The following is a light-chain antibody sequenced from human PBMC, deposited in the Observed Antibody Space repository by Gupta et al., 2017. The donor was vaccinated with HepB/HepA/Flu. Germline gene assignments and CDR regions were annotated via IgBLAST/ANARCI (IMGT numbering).Light chain of an antibody. CDR2: GAS. V-gene: IGKV3-20*01. Sequence: ETVLTQSPRTLSLSPGERATLSCRASQSVSSSYLAWYQQKPGQAPRLLIYGASSRATGIPDRFSGSGSGTDFTLTISRLEPEDFAVYYCQQYGSSPPVTFGGGTKVEIK. CDR1: QSVSSSY. CDR3: QQYGSSPPVT. J-gene: IGKJ4*01.